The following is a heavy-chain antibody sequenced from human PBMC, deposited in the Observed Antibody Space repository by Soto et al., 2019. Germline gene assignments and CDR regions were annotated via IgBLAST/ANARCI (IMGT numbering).Heavy chain of an antibody. Sequence: LXLTXAVSGASIGSGGXLSLVRQPPGKGLEWIAEIFHDGNTNYSPSLKSRVTISVDKSQNQFSLNVYSVTAADTAVYYCARHEGWTGPDQWGQGTLVTVSS. V-gene: IGHV4-4*02. CDR1: GASIGSGGX. J-gene: IGHJ5*02. D-gene: IGHD2-8*02. CDR3: ARHEGWTGPDQ. CDR2: IFHDGNT.